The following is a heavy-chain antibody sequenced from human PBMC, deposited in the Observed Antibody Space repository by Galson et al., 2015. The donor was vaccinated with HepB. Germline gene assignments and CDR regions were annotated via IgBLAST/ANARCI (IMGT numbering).Heavy chain of an antibody. J-gene: IGHJ6*02. CDR3: ARGDYDILTMDV. Sequence: LRLSCAGSGFTFSDHYISWIRQAPGKGLQLISYISGTSTYVDYADSVVGRFTISRDNANNSVFLQMNNLRADDTGVYYCARGDYDILTMDVWGQGTTVIVSS. D-gene: IGHD3-9*01. V-gene: IGHV3-11*06. CDR1: GFTFSDHY. CDR2: ISGTSTYV.